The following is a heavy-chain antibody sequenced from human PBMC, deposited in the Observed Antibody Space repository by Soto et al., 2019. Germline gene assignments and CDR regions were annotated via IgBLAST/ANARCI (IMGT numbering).Heavy chain of an antibody. CDR1: GYTFTSYG. CDR3: ARDLYYDFWIVYSVARNYYYGLDV. D-gene: IGHD3-3*01. CDR2: ISAYNGNT. J-gene: IGHJ6*02. V-gene: IGHV1-18*04. Sequence: GASVKVSCKASGYTFTSYGISWVRQAPGQGLEWMGWISAYNGNTNYAQKLQGRVTMTTDTSTSTAYMELGSLRSEDTAVYYCARDLYYDFWIVYSVARNYYYGLDVWGQGTTVTVSS.